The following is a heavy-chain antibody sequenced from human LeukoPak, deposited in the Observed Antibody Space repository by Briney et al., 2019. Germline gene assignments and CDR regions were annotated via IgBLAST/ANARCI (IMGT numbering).Heavy chain of an antibody. J-gene: IGHJ3*02. V-gene: IGHV3-33*06. CDR1: GFTFSSYG. CDR2: IWYDGSNK. D-gene: IGHD6-6*01. Sequence: PGRSLRLSCAASGFTFSSYGMHWVRQAPGKGLEWVAVIWYDGSNKYYADSVKGRFTISRDNSKNTLYLQMNSLRAEDTAVYYCAKDLRVARPEDAFDIWGQGTMVTVSS. CDR3: AKDLRVARPEDAFDI.